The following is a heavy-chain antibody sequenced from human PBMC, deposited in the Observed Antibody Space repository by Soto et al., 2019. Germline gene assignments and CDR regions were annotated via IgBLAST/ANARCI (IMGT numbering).Heavy chain of an antibody. J-gene: IGHJ4*02. CDR2: VNPILSMS. CDR1: GDTFNFYS. Sequence: QVQLVQSGAEVKRPGSSVKVSCKASGDTFNFYSINWVRQAPGLGLEWMGRVNPILSMSNYAQRFQGRVTMTADKSTCTAYMELSGLRSEDTASYYCATSYGSGYRAFDFWGQGALVTVSS. V-gene: IGHV1-69*04. CDR3: ATSYGSGYRAFDF. D-gene: IGHD3-10*01.